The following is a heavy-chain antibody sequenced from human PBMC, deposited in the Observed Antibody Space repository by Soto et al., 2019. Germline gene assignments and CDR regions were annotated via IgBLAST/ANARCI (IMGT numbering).Heavy chain of an antibody. Sequence: GGSLRLSCAASGFTFSSYSMNWVRQAPGKGLEWVSSISSSSSYIYYADSVKGRSTISRDNAKNSLYLQMNSLRAEDTAVYYCARDYGSGSEPQKLDYWGQGTLVTVSS. D-gene: IGHD3-10*01. V-gene: IGHV3-21*01. CDR3: ARDYGSGSEPQKLDY. J-gene: IGHJ4*02. CDR2: ISSSSSYI. CDR1: GFTFSSYS.